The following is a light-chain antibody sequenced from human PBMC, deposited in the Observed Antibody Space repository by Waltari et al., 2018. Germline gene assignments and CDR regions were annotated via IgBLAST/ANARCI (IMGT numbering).Light chain of an antibody. Sequence: QSALSQPRPVSGSPGHSVTIPCNGTSADLGGYGYVSWYHHPPGKSPKLIIYDVYKRPSGVPDRFSGSKSGTTASLTISGLQADDEANYYCFSYAGSYTLGVFGVGTKVAVL. CDR2: DVY. V-gene: IGLV2-11*02. J-gene: IGLJ1*01. CDR1: SADLGGYGY. CDR3: FSYAGSYTLGV.